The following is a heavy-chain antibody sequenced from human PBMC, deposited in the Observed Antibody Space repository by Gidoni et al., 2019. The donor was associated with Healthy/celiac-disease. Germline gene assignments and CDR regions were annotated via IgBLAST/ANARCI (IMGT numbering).Heavy chain of an antibody. CDR3: AVVGATTPLTAGDYYYYGMDV. Sequence: QVQLVQSGAEVKKPGASVKVSCKASGYPFTSYDINWVRQATGQGLEWMGWMNPNSGNTGYAQKFQGRVTMTRNTSISTAYMELSSLRSEDTAVYYCAVVGATTPLTAGDYYYYGMDVWGQGTTVTVSS. CDR1: GYPFTSYD. D-gene: IGHD1-26*01. V-gene: IGHV1-8*01. CDR2: MNPNSGNT. J-gene: IGHJ6*02.